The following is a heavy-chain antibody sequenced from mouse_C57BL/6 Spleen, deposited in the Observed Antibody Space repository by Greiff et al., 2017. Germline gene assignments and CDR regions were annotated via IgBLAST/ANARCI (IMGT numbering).Heavy chain of an antibody. CDR2: INPYNGGT. J-gene: IGHJ3*01. D-gene: IGHD4-1*01. V-gene: IGHV1-19*01. CDR1: GYTFTDYY. CDR3: ARYWDDGLAWFAY. Sequence: EVQLQQSGPVLVKPGASVKMSCKASGYTFTDYYMHWVKQSHGKSLEWIGVINPYNGGTSYNQKFKGKATLTVDKSSSTAYMELNSLTSEDSAVYYCARYWDDGLAWFAYWGQGTLVTVSA.